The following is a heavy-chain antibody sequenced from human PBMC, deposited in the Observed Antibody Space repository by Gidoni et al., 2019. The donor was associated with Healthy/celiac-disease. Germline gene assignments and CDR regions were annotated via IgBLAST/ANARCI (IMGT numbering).Heavy chain of an antibody. CDR3: ARGVGIAAAGSYYYGMDV. V-gene: IGHV4-61*01. J-gene: IGHJ6*02. D-gene: IGHD6-13*01. CDR1: GGSVSRGRYY. Sequence: QVQLQESGPGLVKPSETLSLTCTVSGGSVSRGRYYWSWLRQPPGKGLEWIGYIYYSGSTNYNPSLKSRVTISVDTSKNQFSLKLSSVTAADTAVYYCARGVGIAAAGSYYYGMDVWGQGTTVTVSS. CDR2: IYYSGST.